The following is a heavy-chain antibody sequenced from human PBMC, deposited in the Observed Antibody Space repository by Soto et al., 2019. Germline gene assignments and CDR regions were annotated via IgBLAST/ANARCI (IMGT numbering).Heavy chain of an antibody. D-gene: IGHD6-13*01. J-gene: IGHJ4*02. V-gene: IGHV1-3*01. CDR3: ARSGRSWTLLPFDY. CDR2: INAGNGNT. Sequence: ASVKVSCKASGYTFTSYVMHWVRQAPGQRLEWMGWINAGNGNTKYSQKFQGRVTITRDTSASTAYMELSSLRSEDTAVYYCARSGRSWTLLPFDYWGQGTLVTVSS. CDR1: GYTFTSYV.